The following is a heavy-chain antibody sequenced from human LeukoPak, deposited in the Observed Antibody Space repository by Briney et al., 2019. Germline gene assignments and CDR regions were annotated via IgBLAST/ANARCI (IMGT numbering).Heavy chain of an antibody. J-gene: IGHJ4*02. CDR2: ISWDGSST. V-gene: IGHV3-43*01. CDR1: GFTFDDYT. D-gene: IGHD3-10*01. Sequence: GGSLRLSCAASGFTFDDYTMHWVRQAPGKGLEWVSLISWDGSSTYYADSVKGRFTISRDNSKNSLYLQMNSLRTEDTALYYCAKDLSGYYYGSGSKYDLGFDYWGQGTLVTVSS. CDR3: AKDLSGYYYGSGSKYDLGFDY.